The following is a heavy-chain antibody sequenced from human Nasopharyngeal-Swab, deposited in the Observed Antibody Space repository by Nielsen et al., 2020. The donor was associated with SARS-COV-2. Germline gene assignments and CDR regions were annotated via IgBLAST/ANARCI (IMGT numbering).Heavy chain of an antibody. Sequence: WIRQPPGKGLEWIGSIYYSGSTYYNPSLKSRVTISVDTSKNQFSLKVTSVAAADTAVYYCARVARSSWYVLDNWFDPWGHGTLVTVSS. V-gene: IGHV4-39*01. J-gene: IGHJ5*02. CDR2: IYYSGST. CDR3: ARVARSSWYVLDNWFDP. D-gene: IGHD6-13*01.